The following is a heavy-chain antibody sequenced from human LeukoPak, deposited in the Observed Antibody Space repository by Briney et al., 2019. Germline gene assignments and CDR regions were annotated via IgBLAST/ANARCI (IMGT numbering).Heavy chain of an antibody. V-gene: IGHV3-30*18. CDR1: GCTFSSYG. J-gene: IGHJ4*02. CDR3: AKDRVEVTYFDY. D-gene: IGHD2-21*02. Sequence: PGRSLRLSCAASGCTFSSYGMHGVRPAPGKGLAWVAVISYGGGNKYYTDSEERRFTISRHNSKNPLYLQMKSLRAEDTAVYYCAKDRVEVTYFDYWGQGTLVTVSS. CDR2: ISYGGGNK.